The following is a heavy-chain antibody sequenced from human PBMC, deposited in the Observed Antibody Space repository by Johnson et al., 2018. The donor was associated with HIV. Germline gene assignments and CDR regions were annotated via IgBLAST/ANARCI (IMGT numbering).Heavy chain of an antibody. CDR2: ISYDGSNN. CDR1: GFTFSSYA. D-gene: IGHD6-19*01. J-gene: IGHJ3*02. V-gene: IGHV3-30-3*01. Sequence: QVQLVESGGGVVQPGRSLRLSCAASGFTFSSYAMHWVRQAPGKGLEWVAVISYDGSNNYYADSVKGRFTISRDNAKNSLYLQMNSLRAEDTAVYYCARGKKQWLDEDAFDIWGQGTMVTVSS. CDR3: ARGKKQWLDEDAFDI.